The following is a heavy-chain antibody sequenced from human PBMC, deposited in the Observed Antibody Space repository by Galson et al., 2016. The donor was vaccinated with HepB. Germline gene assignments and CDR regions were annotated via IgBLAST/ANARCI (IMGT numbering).Heavy chain of an antibody. CDR2: INQDGSDI. CDR1: EFTFSNGW. Sequence: SLRLSCADSEFTFSNGWMSWFRQAPGKGLEWVAHINQDGSDIYYVDAVKGRFTISRDRAKQSLYLQLNSLRVYDTALYYFVGWFGDLNTWGQGTLVTVSS. V-gene: IGHV3-7*03. J-gene: IGHJ4*02. D-gene: IGHD3-10*01. CDR3: VGWFGDLNT.